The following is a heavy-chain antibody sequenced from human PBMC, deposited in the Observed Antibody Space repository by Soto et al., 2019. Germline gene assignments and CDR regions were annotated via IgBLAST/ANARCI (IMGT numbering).Heavy chain of an antibody. Sequence: GGSLRLSCAASGFTLSSCWMTWVRQAPGKGLEWVANLKQDGSEKYYVDSVKGRFTISRDNAKNSVYLQMSSLRAEDTAVYYCASRSIVVAGRDHWGQGTLVTVSS. V-gene: IGHV3-7*02. CDR3: ASRSIVVAGRDH. CDR2: LKQDGSEK. D-gene: IGHD6-19*01. J-gene: IGHJ1*01. CDR1: GFTLSSCW.